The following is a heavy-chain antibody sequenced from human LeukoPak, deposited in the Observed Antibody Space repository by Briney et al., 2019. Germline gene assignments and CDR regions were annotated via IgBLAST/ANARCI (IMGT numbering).Heavy chain of an antibody. CDR3: ARDPYSGAYGSDYYYYMDV. V-gene: IGHV3-21*01. J-gene: IGHJ6*03. Sequence: GGSLRLSCAASGFSFSNYNMNWACLAPGKGLEWVSSITSSGSHIFYADSVKGRFTISRDNAENSLYLQMNSLRAEDTAVYFCARDPYSGAYGSDYYYYMDVWGKGTTVTVSS. CDR2: ITSSGSHI. D-gene: IGHD1-26*01. CDR1: GFSFSNYN.